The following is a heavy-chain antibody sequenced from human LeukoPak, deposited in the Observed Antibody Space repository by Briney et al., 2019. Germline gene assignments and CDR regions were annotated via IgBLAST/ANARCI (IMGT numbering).Heavy chain of an antibody. J-gene: IGHJ4*02. CDR3: ARDSSGYYSFGY. V-gene: IGHV3-21*01. Sequence: PGGSLRLSCAASGFTFSSYSMNWVRQAPGKGLEWVSSISSSSSYIYYADSVKGRFTISRDNAKNSLYLQMNSLRAEDTAVYYCARDSSGYYSFGYWGQGTLVTVSS. D-gene: IGHD3-22*01. CDR1: GFTFSSYS. CDR2: ISSSSSYI.